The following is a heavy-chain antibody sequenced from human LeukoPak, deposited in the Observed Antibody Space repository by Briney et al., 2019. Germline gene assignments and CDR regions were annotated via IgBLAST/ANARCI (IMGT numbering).Heavy chain of an antibody. D-gene: IGHD5-18*01. V-gene: IGHV3-21*01. J-gene: IGHJ4*02. CDR2: ISSSSSYI. CDR1: GFTFSIYT. CDR3: ARDGGYGYFDY. Sequence: GGSLRLSCAASGFTFSIYTMNWVRQAPGKGLEWVSSISSSSSYIYYADSVKGRFTISRDNAKNSLYLRMNSLRAEDTAVYYCARDGGYGYFDYWSQGTLVTVSS.